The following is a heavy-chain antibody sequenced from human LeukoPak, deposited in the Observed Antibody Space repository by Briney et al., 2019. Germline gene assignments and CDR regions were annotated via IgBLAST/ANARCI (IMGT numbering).Heavy chain of an antibody. D-gene: IGHD3-16*01. CDR3: TRRLDD. CDR1: GFTFSNFW. CDR2: IYGDGSFT. Sequence: PGGSLRLSCAASGFTFSNFWMHWVRQAPGKGLVWVALIYGDGSFTRYADSVKGRFTISRDNAQNSLYLQMNGLRVEDTAVYYCTRRLDDWGQGTLVTVSS. J-gene: IGHJ4*02. V-gene: IGHV3-74*01.